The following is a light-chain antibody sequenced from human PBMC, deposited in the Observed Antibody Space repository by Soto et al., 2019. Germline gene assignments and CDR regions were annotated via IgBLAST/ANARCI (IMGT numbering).Light chain of an antibody. V-gene: IGLV2-14*01. CDR3: TSYTSSNTPV. CDR1: SSDGGGYNY. J-gene: IGLJ3*02. CDR2: EVN. Sequence: QSALTQPASVSGSPGQSITISCTGTSSDGGGYNYVSWYQQHPGKAPELMIYEVNNRPSGVSNRFSGSKSGNTASLTISGLQAEDEADYYCTSYTSSNTPVFGGGTKLTVL.